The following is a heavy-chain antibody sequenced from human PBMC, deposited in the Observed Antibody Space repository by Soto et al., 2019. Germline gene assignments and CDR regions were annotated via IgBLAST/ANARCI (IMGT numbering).Heavy chain of an antibody. V-gene: IGHV4-30-2*01. J-gene: IGHJ3*02. CDR2: IYHSGST. D-gene: IGHD3-22*01. CDR1: GGSISSGGYS. CDR3: ASNPYFYDSSGYQNDAFDI. Sequence: SETLSLTCAVSGGSISSGGYSWSWIRQPPGKGLEWIGYIYHSGSTYYNPSLKSRVTISVDRSKNQFSLKLGSVTAADTAVYYCASNPYFYDSSGYQNDAFDIWGQGTMVTVSS.